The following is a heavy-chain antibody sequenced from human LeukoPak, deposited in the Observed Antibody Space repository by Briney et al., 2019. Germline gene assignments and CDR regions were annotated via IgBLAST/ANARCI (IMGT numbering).Heavy chain of an antibody. CDR2: INPSGGST. V-gene: IGHV1-46*01. CDR3: ARDRIVVVTAMDEPDDAFDI. J-gene: IGHJ3*02. Sequence: ASVKVSCKASGYTFTSYYMHWVRQAPGQGLEWMGIINPSGGSTSYAQKFQGRATMTRDTSTSTVYMELSSLRSEDTAVYYCARDRIVVVTAMDEPDDAFDIWGQGTMVTVSS. D-gene: IGHD2-21*02. CDR1: GYTFTSYY.